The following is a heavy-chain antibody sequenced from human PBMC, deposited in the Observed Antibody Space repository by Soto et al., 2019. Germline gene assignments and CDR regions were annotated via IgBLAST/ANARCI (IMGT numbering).Heavy chain of an antibody. D-gene: IGHD2-15*01. V-gene: IGHV1-69*02. CDR2: IIPILGIA. CDR1: GGTFSSYT. Sequence: ASVKVSCKASGGTFSSYTISWVRQAPGQGLEWMGRIIPILGIANYAQKFQGRVTITADKSTSTAYMELSSLRSEDTAVYYCARGHCSGGSCYLTPLTYWGQGTLVTVSS. J-gene: IGHJ4*02. CDR3: ARGHCSGGSCYLTPLTY.